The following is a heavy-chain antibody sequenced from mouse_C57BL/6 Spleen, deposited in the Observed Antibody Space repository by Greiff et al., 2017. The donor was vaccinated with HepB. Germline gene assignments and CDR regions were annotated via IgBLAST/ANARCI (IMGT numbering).Heavy chain of an antibody. Sequence: VKLQQSGAELARPGASVKLSCKASGYTFTSYGISWVKQRTGQGLEWIGEIYPRSGNTYYNEKFKGKATLTADKSSSTAYMELRSLTSEDSAVYFCARWGDYGNYFDVWGTGTTVTVSS. CDR2: IYPRSGNT. CDR1: GYTFTSYG. V-gene: IGHV1-81*01. J-gene: IGHJ1*03. D-gene: IGHD2-1*01. CDR3: ARWGDYGNYFDV.